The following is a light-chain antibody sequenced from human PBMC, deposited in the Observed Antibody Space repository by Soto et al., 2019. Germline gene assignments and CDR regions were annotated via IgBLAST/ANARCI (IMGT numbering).Light chain of an antibody. J-gene: IGKJ5*01. V-gene: IGKV1-27*01. Sequence: DIQVTQSPSSLSASVGDRVTITCRASQGISNGLSWYQQKPGQAPTLLIYAASSLQSGVPSRFSGSGSGTDFTLKISRVEAEDVGVYYCMQGLQTPPITFGQGTRLEIK. CDR2: AAS. CDR1: QGISNG. CDR3: MQGLQTPPIT.